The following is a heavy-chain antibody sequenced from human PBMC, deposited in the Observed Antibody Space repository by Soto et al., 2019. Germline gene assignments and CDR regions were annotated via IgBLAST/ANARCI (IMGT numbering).Heavy chain of an antibody. D-gene: IGHD3-10*01. Sequence: QVRLVESGGGVVQPGRALRLSCAGSGFTFSNYGMHWVRQAPGEGLEWVAVISYDGDDKYYGDSVKGRFTISRDNYKNTVYLQMNSLRPEDTAIYFCATDIALVRGVIIDMDVWGQGTTVTVSS. CDR1: GFTFSNYG. V-gene: IGHV3-30*03. CDR2: ISYDGDDK. CDR3: ATDIALVRGVIIDMDV. J-gene: IGHJ6*02.